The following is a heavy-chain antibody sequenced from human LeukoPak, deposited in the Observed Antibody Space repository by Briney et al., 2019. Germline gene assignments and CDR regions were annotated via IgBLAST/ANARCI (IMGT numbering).Heavy chain of an antibody. CDR3: AKVGWTGTNMPRYFDY. Sequence: PGGSLRLSCAASGFTFSDYYMSWIRQTPGKGLEWVSYISSSASAMFYADSVKGRFTISRDNAKNSLYLQMNSLRAEDTAVYYCAKVGWTGTNMPRYFDYWGQGTLSPSPQ. V-gene: IGHV3-11*01. CDR1: GFTFSDYY. CDR2: ISSSASAM. D-gene: IGHD1/OR15-1a*01. J-gene: IGHJ4*02.